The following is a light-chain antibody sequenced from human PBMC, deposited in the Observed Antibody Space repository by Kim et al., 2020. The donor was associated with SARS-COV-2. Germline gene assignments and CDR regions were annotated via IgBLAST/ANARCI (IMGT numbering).Light chain of an antibody. CDR2: SVS. CDR3: QQYGIAPPYT. CDR1: PSLCSPC. Sequence: SPGERAPLSCRTSPSLCSPCLAWYQQKPGQAPRLLIYSVSNRATGIPDRFSGSGSGTDFTLTISRLEPEDFAVYYCQQYGIAPPYTFGQGTKLEI. V-gene: IGKV3-20*01. J-gene: IGKJ2*01.